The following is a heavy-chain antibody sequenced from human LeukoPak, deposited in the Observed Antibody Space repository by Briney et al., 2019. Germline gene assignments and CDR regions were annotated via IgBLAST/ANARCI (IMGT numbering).Heavy chain of an antibody. Sequence: PSETLSLTCNVSGYSISSYYWGWLRHPPGKGLEWMGTIHHSGSIYYNPSLKSRVIISVDTSKNQFSLTLNSVTAADTAVYYCARQSGSYRASAFDIWGQGTMVTVSS. CDR3: ARQSGSYRASAFDI. D-gene: IGHD1-26*01. CDR2: IHHSGSI. J-gene: IGHJ3*02. V-gene: IGHV4-38-2*02. CDR1: GYSISSYY.